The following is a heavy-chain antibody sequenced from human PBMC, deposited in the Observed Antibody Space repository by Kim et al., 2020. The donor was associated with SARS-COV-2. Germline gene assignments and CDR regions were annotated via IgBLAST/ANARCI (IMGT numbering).Heavy chain of an antibody. CDR1: GGSISSSSYY. V-gene: IGHV4-39*01. CDR2: IYYSGST. CDR3: ARSFLEWGYYYYYMDV. D-gene: IGHD3-3*01. Sequence: SETLSLTCTVSGGSISSSSYYWGWIRQPPGKGLEWIGSIYYSGSTYYNPSLKSRVTISVDTSKNQFSLKLSSVTAADTAVYYCARSFLEWGYYYYYMDVWGKGTTVTVSS. J-gene: IGHJ6*03.